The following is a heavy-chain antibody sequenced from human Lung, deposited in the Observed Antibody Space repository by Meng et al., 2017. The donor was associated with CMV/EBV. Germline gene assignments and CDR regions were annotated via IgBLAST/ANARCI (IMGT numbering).Heavy chain of an antibody. CDR1: GFTFSTYS. D-gene: IGHD1-26*01. V-gene: IGHV3-21*01. CDR2: INNSSSYI. J-gene: IGHJ4*02. Sequence: GESXKISCAASGFTFSTYSMNWVRQAPGKGLEWVSSINNSSSYIYYADSVKGRFTISRDNAKNSLYLQMNSLRAEDTAVYYCARDLIVGTAYFDYWGQGTXVTVYS. CDR3: ARDLIVGTAYFDY.